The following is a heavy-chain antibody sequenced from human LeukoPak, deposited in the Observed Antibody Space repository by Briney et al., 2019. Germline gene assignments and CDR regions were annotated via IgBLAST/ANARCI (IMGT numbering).Heavy chain of an antibody. J-gene: IGHJ4*02. D-gene: IGHD5-12*01. Sequence: HSGGSLRLSCAASGFTFSSYAMSWVRQAPGKGLEWVSAISGSGGSTYYADSVKGRFTISRDNSKNTLYLQMNSLRAEDTAVYYCAKDRRGTNIVATIWDYWGQGTLVTVSS. V-gene: IGHV3-23*01. CDR1: GFTFSSYA. CDR3: AKDRRGTNIVATIWDY. CDR2: ISGSGGST.